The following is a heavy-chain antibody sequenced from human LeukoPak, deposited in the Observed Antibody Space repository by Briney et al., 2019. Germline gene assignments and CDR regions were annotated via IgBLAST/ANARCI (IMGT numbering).Heavy chain of an antibody. CDR3: ARGSGVALEN. D-gene: IGHD3-3*01. CDR2: MYTSGRT. CDR1: GGSISTTGYY. V-gene: IGHV4-61*02. J-gene: IGHJ4*02. Sequence: SETLSLTCTVSGGSISTTGYYWTWIRQPAGKGLEWIGRMYTSGRTNYNPSLKTRVTISPDTSKNLFSLNLTSVTAADTAVYYCARGSGVALENCGQGTLVTVSS.